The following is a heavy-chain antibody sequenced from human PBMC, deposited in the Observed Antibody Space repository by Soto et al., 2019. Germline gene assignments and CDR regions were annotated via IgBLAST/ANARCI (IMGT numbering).Heavy chain of an antibody. CDR2: ISYDGSNK. Sequence: PXGSLRLSCAASGFTFSSYGMHWVRQAPGKGLEWVAVISYDGSNKYYADSVKGRFTISRDNSKNTLYLQMNSLRAEDTAVYYCAKSGAIAVADFWGQGTLVTVSS. V-gene: IGHV3-30*18. D-gene: IGHD6-19*01. J-gene: IGHJ4*02. CDR3: AKSGAIAVADF. CDR1: GFTFSSYG.